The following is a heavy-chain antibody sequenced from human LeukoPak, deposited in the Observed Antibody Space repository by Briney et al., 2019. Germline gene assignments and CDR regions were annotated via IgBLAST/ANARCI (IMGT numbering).Heavy chain of an antibody. J-gene: IGHJ4*02. CDR2: INPSGGST. CDR3: ARGGSYYYDSSGYYYLDY. Sequence: ASVKVSCKASGYTFTGYYMHWVRQAPGQGLEWMGIINPSGGSTSYAQKFQGRVTMTRDTSTSTVYMELSSLRSEDTAVYYCARGGSYYYDSSGYYYLDYWGQGTLVTVSS. CDR1: GYTFTGYY. D-gene: IGHD3-22*01. V-gene: IGHV1-46*01.